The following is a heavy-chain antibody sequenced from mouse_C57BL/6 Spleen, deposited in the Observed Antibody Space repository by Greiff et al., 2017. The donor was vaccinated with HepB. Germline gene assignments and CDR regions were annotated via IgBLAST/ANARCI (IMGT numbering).Heavy chain of an antibody. Sequence: VQLQQPGAELVMPGASVKLSCKASGYTFTSYWMHWVKQRPGQGLEWIGEIDPSDSYTNYNQKFKGKSTLTVDKSSSTAYMQLSSLTSEDSAVYYCARSLTTVVAMDYWGQGTSVTVSS. D-gene: IGHD1-1*01. CDR3: ARSLTTVVAMDY. CDR2: IDPSDSYT. CDR1: GYTFTSYW. V-gene: IGHV1-69*01. J-gene: IGHJ4*01.